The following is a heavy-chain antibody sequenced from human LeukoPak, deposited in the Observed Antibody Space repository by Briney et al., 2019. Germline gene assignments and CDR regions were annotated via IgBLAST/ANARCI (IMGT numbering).Heavy chain of an antibody. J-gene: IGHJ3*02. CDR2: IVVGSGNT. D-gene: IGHD1-1*01. CDR1: GFTFTSSA. V-gene: IGHV1-58*01. CDR3: APNWNDAGSDAFDI. Sequence: SVKVSCKASGFTFTSSALQWVRQARGQRLEWIGWIVVGSGNTNYAQKFQERVTITRDMSTSTAYMELSSLRSEDTAVYYCAPNWNDAGSDAFDIWGQGTMVTVSS.